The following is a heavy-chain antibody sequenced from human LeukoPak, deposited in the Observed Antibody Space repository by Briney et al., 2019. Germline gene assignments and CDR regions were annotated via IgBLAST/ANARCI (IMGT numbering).Heavy chain of an antibody. CDR3: ARDLVNDSSGYPD. D-gene: IGHD3-22*01. Sequence: SVKVSCKASGGTFSSYAISWVRQAPGQGLEWMGRIIPILGIANYAQKFQGRVTITADKSTSTAYMELSSLRSEDTAVYYCARDLVNDSSGYPDWGQGTMVTVSS. CDR2: IIPILGIA. J-gene: IGHJ3*01. V-gene: IGHV1-69*04. CDR1: GGTFSSYA.